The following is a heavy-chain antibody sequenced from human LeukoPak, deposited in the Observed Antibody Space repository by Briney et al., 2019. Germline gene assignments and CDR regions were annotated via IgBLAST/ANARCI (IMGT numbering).Heavy chain of an antibody. CDR1: GGSISSSNW. D-gene: IGHD3-16*01. Sequence: SETLSLTCAVSGGSISSSNWWSWVRQPPGKGLEWIGEIYHSGSTNYNPSLKSRVTISVDKSKNQFSLKLSSVTAADTAVYYCARVKARATMGVDFDYWGQGTLVTVSS. CDR3: ARVKARATMGVDFDY. J-gene: IGHJ4*02. V-gene: IGHV4-4*02. CDR2: IYHSGST.